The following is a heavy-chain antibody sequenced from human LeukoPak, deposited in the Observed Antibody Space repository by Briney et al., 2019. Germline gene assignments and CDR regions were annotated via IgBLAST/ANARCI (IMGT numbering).Heavy chain of an antibody. CDR1: GFTFGDYA. CDR3: ARGRGVGATALDY. CDR2: ITWNSGSI. J-gene: IGHJ4*02. V-gene: IGHV3-9*03. Sequence: PGGSLRLSCAASGFTFGDYAMHWVRQAPGRGLEWVSGITWNSGSIGYADSVKGRFTISRDNAKNSLYLQMNSLRAEDMALYYCARGRGVGATALDYWGQGTLVTVSS. D-gene: IGHD1-26*01.